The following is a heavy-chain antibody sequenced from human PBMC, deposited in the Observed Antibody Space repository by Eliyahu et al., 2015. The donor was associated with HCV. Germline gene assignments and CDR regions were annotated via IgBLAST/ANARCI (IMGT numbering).Heavy chain of an antibody. CDR3: ARGGRPTTVTYYFDY. Sequence: QVQLVESGGGVVQPGRSLXLSCAASGFXFSXYGMHWVRQAPGKGLEWVAVIWYDGSNKYYADSVKGRFTISRDNSKNTLYLQMNSLRAEDTAVYYCARGGRPTTVTYYFDYWGQGTLVTVSS. CDR2: IWYDGSNK. J-gene: IGHJ4*02. CDR1: GFXFSXYG. D-gene: IGHD4-17*01. V-gene: IGHV3-33*01.